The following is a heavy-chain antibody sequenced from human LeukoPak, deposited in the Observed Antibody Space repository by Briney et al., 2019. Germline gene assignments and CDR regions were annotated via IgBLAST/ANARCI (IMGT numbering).Heavy chain of an antibody. D-gene: IGHD6-19*01. CDR1: GFTFTSYS. Sequence: GGSLRLSCAASGFTFTSYSMNWVRQAPGKGLEWVSTISGGGSTYYADSVKGRFTISRDNSKNTLYLQVNSLRAEDTAVYYCAKFSYSSGWLGYFDFWGQGSLVTVSS. V-gene: IGHV3-23*01. CDR3: AKFSYSSGWLGYFDF. CDR2: ISGGGST. J-gene: IGHJ4*02.